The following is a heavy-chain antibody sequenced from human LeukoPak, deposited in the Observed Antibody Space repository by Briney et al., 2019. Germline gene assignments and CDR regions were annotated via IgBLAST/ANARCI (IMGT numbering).Heavy chain of an antibody. CDR2: IYTSGST. J-gene: IGHJ5*02. Sequence: SETLSLTCTVSGGSISSGSYYWSWIRQPAGKGLEWIGRIYTSGSTNYNPSLKSRVTISVDTSKNQFSLKLSSVTAADTAVYYCARDQGDSGYDHNWFDPWGQGTLVTVSS. CDR3: ARDQGDSGYDHNWFDP. CDR1: GGSISSGSYY. D-gene: IGHD5-12*01. V-gene: IGHV4-61*02.